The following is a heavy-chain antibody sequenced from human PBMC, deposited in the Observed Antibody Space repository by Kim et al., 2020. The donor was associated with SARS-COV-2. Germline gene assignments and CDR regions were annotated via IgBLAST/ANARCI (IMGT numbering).Heavy chain of an antibody. J-gene: IGHJ4*02. D-gene: IGHD3-10*01. CDR3: ASRMVRGGDY. CDR1: GGSFSGYY. CDR2: INHSGST. V-gene: IGHV4-34*01. Sequence: SETLSLTCAVYGGSFSGYYWSWIRQPPGKGLEWIGEINHSGSTNYNPSLKSRVTISVDTSKNQFSLKLSSVTAADTAVYYCASRMVRGGDYWGQGTRVTV.